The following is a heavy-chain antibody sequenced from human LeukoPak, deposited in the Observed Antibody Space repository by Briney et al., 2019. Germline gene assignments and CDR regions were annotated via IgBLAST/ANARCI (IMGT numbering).Heavy chain of an antibody. CDR2: ISYDGSNK. CDR3: ARVTVTMIEGAFDI. Sequence: GGSLRLSCAASGFTFSSYGMHWVRKSPGKGLDWVAVISYDGSNKYYADSVKGRFTISRDNSKNTLYLQMNSLRAEDTAVYYCARVTVTMIEGAFDIWGQGTMVTVSS. V-gene: IGHV3-30*03. CDR1: GFTFSSYG. J-gene: IGHJ3*02. D-gene: IGHD3-22*01.